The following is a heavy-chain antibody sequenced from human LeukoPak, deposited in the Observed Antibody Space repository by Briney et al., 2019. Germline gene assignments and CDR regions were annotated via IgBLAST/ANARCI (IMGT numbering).Heavy chain of an antibody. V-gene: IGHV3-20*04. D-gene: IGHD3-16*01. J-gene: IGHJ3*02. CDR1: GFTFDDYG. CDR3: AKKAFGGVDI. Sequence: PGGSLRLSCAASGFTFDDYGMSWVRQAPGKGLEWVSGINWNGGSTDYADSVKGRFTISRDNSKDTLYLQMNSLRAEDTAIYYCAKKAFGGVDIWGQGTMVTVSS. CDR2: INWNGGST.